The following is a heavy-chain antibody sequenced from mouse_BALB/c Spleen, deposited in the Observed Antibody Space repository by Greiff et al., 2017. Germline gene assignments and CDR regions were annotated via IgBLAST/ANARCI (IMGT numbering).Heavy chain of an antibody. D-gene: IGHD4-1*01. CDR1: GFNIKYTY. Sequence: EVQLQQSGAELVKPGASVKLSCTASGFNIKYTYMHWVKQRPEQGLEWIGRIDPANGNTKYDPKFQGKATITADTSSNTAYLQLSSLTSEDTAVYYCARDWDDYWGQGTTLTVSS. V-gene: IGHV14-3*02. J-gene: IGHJ2*01. CDR3: ARDWDDY. CDR2: IDPANGNT.